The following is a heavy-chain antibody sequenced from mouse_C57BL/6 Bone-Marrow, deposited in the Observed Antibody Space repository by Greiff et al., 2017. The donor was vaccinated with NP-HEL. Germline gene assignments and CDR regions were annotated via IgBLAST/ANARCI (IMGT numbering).Heavy chain of an antibody. CDR2: IDPSDSYT. J-gene: IGHJ2*01. V-gene: IGHV1-50*01. Sequence: QVQLQQPGAELVKPGASVKLSCKASGYTFTSYWMQWVNQRPGQGLEWIGEIDPSDSYTNYNQKFKGKATLTVDTSSSTAYMQLSSLTSEDSAVYYCARGITTVPLFDYWGQGTTLTVSS. D-gene: IGHD1-1*01. CDR3: ARGITTVPLFDY. CDR1: GYTFTSYW.